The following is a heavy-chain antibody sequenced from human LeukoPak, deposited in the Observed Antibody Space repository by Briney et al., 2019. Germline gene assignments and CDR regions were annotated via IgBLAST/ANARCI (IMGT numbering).Heavy chain of an antibody. CDR2: ISGSGGSS. D-gene: IGHD2-2*01. CDR3: AKDWDQLRSVHFGY. V-gene: IGHV3-23*01. CDR1: GFSFSCYA. Sequence: QPGGSLRLSCAASGFSFSCYAMSSVRRAPGKGLELVSAISGSGGSSYYADSVSGRFTITSNNSKNTLNLQMNSPRAEDTAVYYCAKDWDQLRSVHFGYWGQGTLVTVSS. J-gene: IGHJ4*02.